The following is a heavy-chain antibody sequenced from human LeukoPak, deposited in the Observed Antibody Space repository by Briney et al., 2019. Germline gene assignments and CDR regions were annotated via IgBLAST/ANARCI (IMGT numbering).Heavy chain of an antibody. Sequence: SVKVSCKASGGTFSSYAISWVRQAPGQGLEWVGGIIPIFGTANYAQKFQGRVTITADESTSTAYMELSSLRSEDTAVYYCARVGRAATNYFDYWGQGTLVTVSS. CDR2: IIPIFGTA. V-gene: IGHV1-69*13. D-gene: IGHD1-26*01. J-gene: IGHJ4*02. CDR1: GGTFSSYA. CDR3: ARVGRAATNYFDY.